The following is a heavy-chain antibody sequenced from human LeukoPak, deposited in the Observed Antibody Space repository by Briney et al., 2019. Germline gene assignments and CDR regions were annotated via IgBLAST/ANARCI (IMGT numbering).Heavy chain of an antibody. Sequence: PGGSLRLSCAASGFTFDDYAMHWVRQAPGKGLEWVSGISWNSGSIGYADSVKGRFTISRDNAKNSLYLQMNSLRAEDTALYYCAKDDSPRGSGGWYDFDYWGQGTLVTVSS. V-gene: IGHV3-9*01. CDR1: GFTFDDYA. CDR3: AKDDSPRGSGGWYDFDY. CDR2: ISWNSGSI. D-gene: IGHD6-19*01. J-gene: IGHJ4*02.